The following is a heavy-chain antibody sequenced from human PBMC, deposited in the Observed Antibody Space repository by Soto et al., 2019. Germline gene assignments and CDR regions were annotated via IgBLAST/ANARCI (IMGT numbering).Heavy chain of an antibody. Sequence: PGGSLRLSCVASGFTFSSYAMSWVRQAPGKGLEWVSAISGSGGSTYYADSVKGRFTISRDNSKNTLYLQMNSLRAEDTDVYYCAKGYMVFVTTSDAFDIWGQGTMVTVS. D-gene: IGHD2-8*01. CDR1: GFTFSSYA. CDR2: ISGSGGST. V-gene: IGHV3-23*01. J-gene: IGHJ3*02. CDR3: AKGYMVFVTTSDAFDI.